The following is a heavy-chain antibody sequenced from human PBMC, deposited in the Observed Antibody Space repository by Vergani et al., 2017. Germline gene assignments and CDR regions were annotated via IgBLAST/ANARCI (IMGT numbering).Heavy chain of an antibody. Sequence: QVQLQESVPGLVKPSETLSLTCAVSGFSIDNGYYWDWIRQPPGKGLEWIGSIYRTGRTHFNPSLKSRVTISVDTSNNHFSLRLNSLTAADTAVYYCARRSGIVXDIFSGTQYFFDFWGQGTLVTVSS. J-gene: IGHJ4*02. CDR2: IYRTGRT. V-gene: IGHV4-38-2*01. CDR3: ARRSGIVXDIFSGTQYFFDF. D-gene: IGHD3-9*01. CDR1: GFSIDNGYY.